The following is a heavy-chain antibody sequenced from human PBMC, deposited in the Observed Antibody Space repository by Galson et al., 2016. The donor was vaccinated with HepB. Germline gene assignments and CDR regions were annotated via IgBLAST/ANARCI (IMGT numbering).Heavy chain of an antibody. V-gene: IGHV3-23*01. Sequence: SLRLSCAASGFTFNSYAMNWVRQAAGKGLEWVSLISGSGGIRHYADSVKGRFTISRDNSKNTVYLEMSSLRAEDTAVYHCAGDMRPHTYWFDPWGQGTLVTVSS. CDR2: ISGSGGIR. CDR3: AGDMRPHTYWFDP. J-gene: IGHJ5*02. D-gene: IGHD5-18*01. CDR1: GFTFNSYA.